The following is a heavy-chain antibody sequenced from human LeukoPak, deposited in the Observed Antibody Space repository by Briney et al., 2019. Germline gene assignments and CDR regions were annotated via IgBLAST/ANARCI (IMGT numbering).Heavy chain of an antibody. CDR1: GFTFSTYT. Sequence: GGSLRLSCAASGFTFSTYTMNWVRQAPGKGLEWVSSISSRSSYIYYADSVKGRFTISRDNSKNTVYLQVRSLRAEDTAVYYCARDLGWIQFGYWGQGALVTVSS. J-gene: IGHJ4*02. CDR2: ISSRSSYI. CDR3: ARDLGWIQFGY. D-gene: IGHD5-18*01. V-gene: IGHV3-21*04.